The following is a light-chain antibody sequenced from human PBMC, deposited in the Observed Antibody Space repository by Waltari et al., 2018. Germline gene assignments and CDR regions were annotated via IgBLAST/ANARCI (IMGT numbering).Light chain of an antibody. V-gene: IGLV2-14*03. CDR3: SSFTLTNTWV. CDR2: DVR. CDR1: TSDVGGYDF. J-gene: IGLJ3*02. Sequence: QPALTQPASVSGSPGQSITISCTGTTSDVGGYDFVSWYQQHPAKAPKPIISDVRDRPSGVSPRFSAAKSGITASLTIAGLQPEDEATYFCSSFTLTNTWVFGGGTNLTVL.